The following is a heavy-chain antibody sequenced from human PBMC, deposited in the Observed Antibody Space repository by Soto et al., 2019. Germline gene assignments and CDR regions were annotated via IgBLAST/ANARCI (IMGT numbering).Heavy chain of an antibody. Sequence: SQTLSLTCAISGDSVSSNSAAWNWIRQSPSRGLEWLGRTYYRSKWYNDYAVSVKSRITINPDTSKNQFSLQLNSVTPEDTAVYYCARGPPRGGWYSGVEYFQHWGQGTLVTVSS. V-gene: IGHV6-1*01. CDR1: GDSVSSNSAA. D-gene: IGHD1-26*01. CDR2: TYYRSKWYN. CDR3: ARGPPRGGWYSGVEYFQH. J-gene: IGHJ1*01.